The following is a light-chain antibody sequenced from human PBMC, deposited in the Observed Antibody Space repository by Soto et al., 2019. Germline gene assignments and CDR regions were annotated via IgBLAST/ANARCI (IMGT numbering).Light chain of an antibody. CDR1: QTISNW. V-gene: IGKV1-5*03. CDR3: QQYDQWPIT. Sequence: SQMPQSTSTLSASVGDRVTITCQASQTISNWLAWYQQKPGKAPKLLIYKASTLESGVPSRFSGSGSGTDFTLTITSLQPEDFATYYCQQYDQWPITFGQGTRLE. CDR2: KAS. J-gene: IGKJ5*01.